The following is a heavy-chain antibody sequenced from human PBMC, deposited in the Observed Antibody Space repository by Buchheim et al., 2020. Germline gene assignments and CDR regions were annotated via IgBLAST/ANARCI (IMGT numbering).Heavy chain of an antibody. CDR3: ARGGGYSYGSLFYYYYGMDV. D-gene: IGHD5-18*01. CDR2: IYYSGST. V-gene: IGHV4-30-4*01. J-gene: IGHJ6*02. Sequence: QVQLQESGPGLVKPSQTLSLTCTVSGGSISSGDYYWSWIRQPPGKGLEWIGYIYYSGSTYYNPSLKSRVTISVDTSKNQFSLKLSSVTAADTAVYYCARGGGYSYGSLFYYYYGMDVWGQGTT. CDR1: GGSISSGDYY.